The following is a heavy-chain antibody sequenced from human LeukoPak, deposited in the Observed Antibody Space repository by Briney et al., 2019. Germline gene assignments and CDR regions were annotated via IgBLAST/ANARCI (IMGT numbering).Heavy chain of an antibody. CDR3: AREHYYDSSGPTNY. CDR1: GGSFSGYY. J-gene: IGHJ4*02. D-gene: IGHD3-22*01. CDR2: INHSGST. V-gene: IGHV4-34*01. Sequence: SETLSLTCAVYGGSFSGYYWSWIRQPPGKGLEWIGEINHSGSTNYNPSLKSRVTISVDTSKNQFSLKLSSVTAADTAVYYCAREHYYDSSGPTNYWGQGTLVTVSS.